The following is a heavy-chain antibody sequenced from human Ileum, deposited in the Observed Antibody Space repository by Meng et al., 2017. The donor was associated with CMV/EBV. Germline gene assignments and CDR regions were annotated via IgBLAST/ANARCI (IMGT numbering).Heavy chain of an antibody. CDR2: ISRDNTYT. CDR1: GFSFSDFH. Sequence: QVALVESGGDLVKPWGSLRRSCGASGFSFSDFHMNWIRQAPGKGPEWVSFISRDNTYTNYADSVKGRFTISRDNAKNLLFLQMNSLRVEDTALYYCARGHYDSFWGRGTLVTVSS. D-gene: IGHD3-22*01. J-gene: IGHJ4*02. V-gene: IGHV3-11*06. CDR3: ARGHYDSF.